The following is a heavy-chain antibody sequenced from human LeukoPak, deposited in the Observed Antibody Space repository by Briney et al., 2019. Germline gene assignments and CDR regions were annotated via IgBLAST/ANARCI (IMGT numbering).Heavy chain of an antibody. CDR2: IIPIFGTA. V-gene: IGHV1-69*13. Sequence: ASVKVSCKASGGTFSNYAINWVRQAPGQGLEWMGGIIPIFGTANYAQKFQGKVTITVDESTSTAYMELSSLRSEDTAIYYCARGWDYDSGGRPTAYVYWGQGTLVSVSS. CDR3: ARGWDYDSGGRPTAYVY. CDR1: GGTFSNYA. D-gene: IGHD3-22*01. J-gene: IGHJ4*02.